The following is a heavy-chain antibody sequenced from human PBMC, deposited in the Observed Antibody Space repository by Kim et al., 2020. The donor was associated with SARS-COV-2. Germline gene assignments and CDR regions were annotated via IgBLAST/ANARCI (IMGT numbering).Heavy chain of an antibody. CDR3: ARWGSGSWSDY. Sequence: TSYAQKFQGRVTMTRDTSTSTVYMELSSLRSEDTAVYYCARWGSGSWSDYWGQGTLVTVSS. J-gene: IGHJ4*02. CDR2: T. V-gene: IGHV1-46*01. D-gene: IGHD3-10*01.